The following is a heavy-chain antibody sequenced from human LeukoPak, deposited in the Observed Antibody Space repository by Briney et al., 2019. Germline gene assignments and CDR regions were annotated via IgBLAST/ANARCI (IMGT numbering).Heavy chain of an antibody. V-gene: IGHV3-30-3*01. J-gene: IGHJ6*02. CDR2: ISYDGSNK. Sequence: PGRSLSLSCAASGFPFSSYAMHWVRQAPGKGLEWVAVISYDGSNKYYADSVKGRFTISRDNSKNTLYLQMNSLRAEDTAVYYCARDRGDKNYYYYGMDVWGQGTTVTVSS. CDR3: ARDRGDKNYYYYGMDV. CDR1: GFPFSSYA.